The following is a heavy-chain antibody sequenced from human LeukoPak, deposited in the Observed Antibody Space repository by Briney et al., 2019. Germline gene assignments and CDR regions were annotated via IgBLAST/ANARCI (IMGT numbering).Heavy chain of an antibody. D-gene: IGHD2-15*01. V-gene: IGHV3-23*01. CDR1: GFTFNNHA. CDR2: ISGSGGNT. Sequence: PGGSLRLSCVVSGFTFNNHAMSWVRQAPGKGLEWVSAISGSGGNTFYAGSVRGRFTISRDNSKSTLCLQMNSLRAEDTAVYYCAKQLGYCSDGSCYFPYWGQGTLVTVSS. J-gene: IGHJ4*02. CDR3: AKQLGYCSDGSCYFPY.